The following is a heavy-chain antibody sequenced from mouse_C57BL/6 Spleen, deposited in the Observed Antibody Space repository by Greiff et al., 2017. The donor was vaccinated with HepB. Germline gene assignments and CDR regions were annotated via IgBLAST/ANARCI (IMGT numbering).Heavy chain of an antibody. CDR1: GYTFTSYW. CDR2: IDPSDSET. J-gene: IGHJ2*01. CDR3: ARGGITISFDY. D-gene: IGHD1-1*02. Sequence: QVQLQQPGAELVRPGSSVKLSCKASGYTFTSYWMHWVKQRPIQGLEWIGNIDPSDSETHYNQKFKDKATLTVDKSSSTAYMQLSSLTSEDSAVYYCARGGITISFDYWGQGTTLTVSS. V-gene: IGHV1-52*01.